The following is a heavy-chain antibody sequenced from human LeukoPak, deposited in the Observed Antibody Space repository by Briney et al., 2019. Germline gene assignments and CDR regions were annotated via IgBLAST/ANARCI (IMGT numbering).Heavy chain of an antibody. V-gene: IGHV3-23*01. CDR1: GFTFSSYG. D-gene: IGHD6-19*01. Sequence: PGGSLRLSCAASGFTFSSYGMSWVRQAPGKGLEWVSAISGSGGSTYYAASVKGRFTISRDNSKNTLYLQMNSLRAEDTAVYHCAKDSSGWSDHYYYMDVWGKGTTVTISS. J-gene: IGHJ6*03. CDR2: ISGSGGST. CDR3: AKDSSGWSDHYYYMDV.